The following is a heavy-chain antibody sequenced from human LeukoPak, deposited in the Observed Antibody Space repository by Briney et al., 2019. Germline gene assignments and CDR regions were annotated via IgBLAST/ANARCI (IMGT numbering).Heavy chain of an antibody. D-gene: IGHD2-2*01. J-gene: IGHJ4*02. Sequence: XXMNWVRQAPGKGLGWVSSISSSSSFIYYADSVRGRFTISRDNAKNSLYLQMNSLRAEDTAVYYCARDQPEIPYIVVVPAAAAFDYWGQGTLVTVSS. V-gene: IGHV3-21*01. CDR3: ARDQPEIPYIVVVPAAAAFDY. CDR2: ISSSSSFI. CDR1: XX.